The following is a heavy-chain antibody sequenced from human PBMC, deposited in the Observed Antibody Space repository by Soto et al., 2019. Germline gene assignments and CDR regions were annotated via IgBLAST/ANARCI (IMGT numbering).Heavy chain of an antibody. CDR3: ARVCIMITFGGVIVYFDY. CDR1: GGSISSSSYY. D-gene: IGHD3-16*02. V-gene: IGHV4-39*07. CDR2: IYHSGST. J-gene: IGHJ4*02. Sequence: SETLSLTCTVSGGSISSSSYYWGWVRQPPGKGLEWIGEIYHSGSTNYNPSLKSRVTISVDKSKNQFSLKLSSVTAADTAVYYCARVCIMITFGGVIVYFDYWGQGTLVTVSS.